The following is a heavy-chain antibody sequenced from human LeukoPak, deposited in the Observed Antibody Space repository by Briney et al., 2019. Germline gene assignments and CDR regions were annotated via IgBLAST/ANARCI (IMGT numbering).Heavy chain of an antibody. V-gene: IGHV3-53*04. CDR1: GFTVSSNY. CDR3: ARVMAYYYDSSGYYPTGFDY. CDR2: IYSVGSK. J-gene: IGHJ4*02. Sequence: PGGSLRLSCAASGFTVSSNYMSWVRQAPGKGLEWDSVIYSVGSKYYADSVKGRFAISRHNSKNTLYLQMNSLRAEDTDVYYCARVMAYYYDSSGYYPTGFDYWGQGTLVTVSS. D-gene: IGHD3-22*01.